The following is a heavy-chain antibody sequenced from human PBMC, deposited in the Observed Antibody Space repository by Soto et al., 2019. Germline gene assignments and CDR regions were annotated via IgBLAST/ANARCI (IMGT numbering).Heavy chain of an antibody. CDR3: AGDCGAAAGPDWFDP. CDR2: IYYSGST. Sequence: QVQLQESGPGLVKPSQTLSLTCTVSGGSISSGGYYWSWIRQHPGKGLEWIGYIYYSGSTYYNPSLKCRVTIAVDTSTTPFSLKLRSVTAADTAVYYCAGDCGAAAGPDWFDPWGQGTLVTVSS. D-gene: IGHD6-13*01. J-gene: IGHJ5*02. CDR1: GGSISSGGYY. V-gene: IGHV4-31*03.